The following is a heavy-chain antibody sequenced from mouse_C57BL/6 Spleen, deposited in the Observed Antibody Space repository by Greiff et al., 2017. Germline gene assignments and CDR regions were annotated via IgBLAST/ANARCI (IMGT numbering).Heavy chain of an antibody. D-gene: IGHD2-4*01. V-gene: IGHV1-26*01. CDR3: AMGLRRYFDV. Sequence: EVQLQQSGPELVKPGASVKISCKASGYTFTDYYMNWVKQSHGKSLEWIGDINPNNGGTSYNQKFKSKATLTVDKSSSTAYMQLSSLTSEDSAVYYCAMGLRRYFDVWGTGTTVTVSS. CDR2: INPNNGGT. J-gene: IGHJ1*03. CDR1: GYTFTDYY.